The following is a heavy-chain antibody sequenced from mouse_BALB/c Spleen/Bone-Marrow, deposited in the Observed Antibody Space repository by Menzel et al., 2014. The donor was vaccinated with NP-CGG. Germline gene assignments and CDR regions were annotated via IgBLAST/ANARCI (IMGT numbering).Heavy chain of an antibody. CDR1: GYTFTDTW. CDR2: INPSTGYA. Sequence: QVHVKQSGPELAKPGASVKMSCKASGYTFTDTWIHWIKQRPGQGLEWIGYINPSTGYAEYNQNFKDKATLTVDKSSSTAYMQLSSLTSEDSAVYYCTRDYWAKGTTLTVSS. J-gene: IGHJ2*01. V-gene: IGHV1-7*01. CDR3: TRDY.